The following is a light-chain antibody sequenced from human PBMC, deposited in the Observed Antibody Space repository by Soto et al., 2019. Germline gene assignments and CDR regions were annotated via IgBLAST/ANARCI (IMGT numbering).Light chain of an antibody. Sequence: DITLTQSPSSLSASVGDRVSITCQASQDVINYLNWYQQKPGKAPKLLISDASNLETGVPSRFTGSGSGTHFTLTIPYLQPEDFATYYCQQYEDLPLTFGGGTHVE. CDR2: DAS. J-gene: IGKJ4*01. CDR3: QQYEDLPLT. V-gene: IGKV1-33*01. CDR1: QDVINY.